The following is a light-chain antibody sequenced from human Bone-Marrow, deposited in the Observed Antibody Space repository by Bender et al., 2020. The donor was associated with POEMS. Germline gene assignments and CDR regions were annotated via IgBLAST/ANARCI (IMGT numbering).Light chain of an antibody. CDR2: INN. Sequence: QSVLTQPPSASGTPGQRVTISCSGSSFNIGTNPVNWYQQLPGTAPKLLIYINNQRPSGVPDRFSGSKSGTSASLAISGLQSVDEADYYCAAWEDSLNGWVFGGGTKLTVL. J-gene: IGLJ3*02. CDR1: SFNIGTNP. V-gene: IGLV1-44*01. CDR3: AAWEDSLNGWV.